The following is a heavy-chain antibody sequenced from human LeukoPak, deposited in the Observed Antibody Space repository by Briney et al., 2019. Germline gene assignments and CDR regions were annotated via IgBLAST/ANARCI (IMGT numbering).Heavy chain of an antibody. Sequence: ASVKVSCKASGYTFTSYDINWVRQATGQGLEWMGWMNPNRGNTAYAQKFEGRVTMTRDTSISTAYMELSSLRSDDTAVYYCARWSSSSAYSYYYYGLDVWGQGTTVTVSS. CDR1: GYTFTSYD. D-gene: IGHD2-21*01. CDR2: MNPNRGNT. CDR3: ARWSSSSAYSYYYYGLDV. J-gene: IGHJ6*02. V-gene: IGHV1-8*01.